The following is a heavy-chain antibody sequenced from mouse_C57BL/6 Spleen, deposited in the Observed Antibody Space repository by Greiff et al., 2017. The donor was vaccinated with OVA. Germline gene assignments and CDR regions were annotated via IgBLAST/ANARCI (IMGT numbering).Heavy chain of an antibody. CDR1: GYSITSGYY. D-gene: IGHD2-4*01. V-gene: IGHV3-6*01. Sequence: EVQLQESGPGLVKPSQSLSLTCSVTGYSITSGYYWNWIRQFPGNKLEWMGYISYDGSNNYNPSLKNRISITRDTSKNQFFLKLNSVTTEDTATYYCARERDYDVVYYAMDYWGQGTSVTVSS. CDR3: ARERDYDVVYYAMDY. CDR2: ISYDGSN. J-gene: IGHJ4*01.